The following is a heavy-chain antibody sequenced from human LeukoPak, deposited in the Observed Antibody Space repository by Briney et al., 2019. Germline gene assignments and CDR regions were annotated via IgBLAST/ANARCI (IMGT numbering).Heavy chain of an antibody. V-gene: IGHV3-30-3*01. D-gene: IGHD4-17*01. CDR3: ARDYLSTVTTEAFDI. Sequence: QPGGSLRLSCAASGFTFSSYAMHWVRQAPGKGLEWVAVISYDGSNKYYADSVKGRFTISRDNSKNTLYLQMNSLRAEDTAVYYCARDYLSTVTTEAFDIWGQGTMVTVSS. CDR1: GFTFSSYA. J-gene: IGHJ3*02. CDR2: ISYDGSNK.